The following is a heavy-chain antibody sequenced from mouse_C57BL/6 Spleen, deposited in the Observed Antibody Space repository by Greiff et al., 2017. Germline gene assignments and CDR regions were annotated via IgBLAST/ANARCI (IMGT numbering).Heavy chain of an antibody. CDR2: ISSGSSTI. Sequence: DVMLVESGGGLVKPGGSLKLSCAASGFTFSDYGMHWVRQAPEKGLEWVAYISSGSSTIYYADTVKGRFTISRDNAKNTLFLQMTSLRSEDTAMYYCARKLNYDYNYYAMDYWGQGTSVTVSS. V-gene: IGHV5-17*01. CDR1: GFTFSDYG. CDR3: ARKLNYDYNYYAMDY. J-gene: IGHJ4*01. D-gene: IGHD2-4*01.